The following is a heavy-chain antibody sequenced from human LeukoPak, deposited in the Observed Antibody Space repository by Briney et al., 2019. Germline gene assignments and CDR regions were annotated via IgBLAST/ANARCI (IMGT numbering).Heavy chain of an antibody. CDR1: GGSISTYYY. Sequence: TSETLSLTCTVSGGSISTYYYWSWIRQPPGKGLEWIGYIYDSGSTNYNPSLKSRVTISVDTSKNQFSLKLTSATAADTAVYYCARPGGSSGSNWYFDLWGRGTLVTVSS. CDR2: IYDSGST. J-gene: IGHJ2*01. D-gene: IGHD6-19*01. CDR3: ARPGGSSGSNWYFDL. V-gene: IGHV4-59*08.